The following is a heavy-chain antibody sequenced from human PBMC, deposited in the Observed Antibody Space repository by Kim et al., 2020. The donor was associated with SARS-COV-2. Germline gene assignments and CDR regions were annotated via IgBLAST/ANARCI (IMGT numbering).Heavy chain of an antibody. CDR2: IYYSGST. Sequence: SGTLSLTCTVSGGSISSGGYYWSWIRQHPGKGLEWIGYIYYSGSTYYNPSLKSRVTISVDTSKNQFSLKLSSVTAADTAVYYCARDSAEQWPDYYYGMDVWGQETTVTVSS. CDR1: GGSISSGGYY. J-gene: IGHJ6*02. CDR3: ARDSAEQWPDYYYGMDV. V-gene: IGHV4-31*03. D-gene: IGHD6-19*01.